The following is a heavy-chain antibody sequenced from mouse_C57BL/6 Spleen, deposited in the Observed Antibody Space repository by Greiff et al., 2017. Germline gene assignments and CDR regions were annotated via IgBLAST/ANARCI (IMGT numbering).Heavy chain of an antibody. V-gene: IGHV1-31*01. CDR2: IYPDNGVT. D-gene: IGHD3-1*01. CDR1: GYYFTGYY. J-gene: IGHJ4*01. Sequence: EVQLQQSGPELVKPGASVKISCKASGYYFTGYYMHWVKQSHGNILEWIGYIYPDNGVTRYNQKFKGKATLTVDKSSITAYMELRSLTSEDSAVYYCARSWHRYAMDYWGQGTSVTVSS. CDR3: ARSWHRYAMDY.